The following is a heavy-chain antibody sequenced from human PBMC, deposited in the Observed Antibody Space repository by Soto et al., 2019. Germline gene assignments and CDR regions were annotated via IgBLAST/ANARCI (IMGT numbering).Heavy chain of an antibody. V-gene: IGHV4-34*01. CDR3: ARGPDIVVVPAAIEGWFDP. CDR2: INHSGST. J-gene: IGHJ5*02. Sequence: SETLSLTCAVYGGSFSGYYWSWIRQPPGKGLEWIGEINHSGSTNYNPSLKSRVTISVDTSKNQFSLKLSSVTAADTAVYYCARGPDIVVVPAAIEGWFDPWGQGTLVT. CDR1: GGSFSGYY. D-gene: IGHD2-2*01.